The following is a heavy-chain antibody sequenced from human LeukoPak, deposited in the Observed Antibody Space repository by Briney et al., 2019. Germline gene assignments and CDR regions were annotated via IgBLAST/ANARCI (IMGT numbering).Heavy chain of an antibody. CDR3: ARGLLRAVAVGLSFRY. J-gene: IGHJ4*02. Sequence: GASVKVSCKASGYTFISYDINWVRQATGQGLEWMGWMNPNSGNTGYAQKFQGRVTMTRNTSISTAYMELSSLRSEDTAVYYCARGLLRAVAVGLSFRYWGQGTLVTVSS. CDR1: GYTFISYD. D-gene: IGHD6-19*01. CDR2: MNPNSGNT. V-gene: IGHV1-8*01.